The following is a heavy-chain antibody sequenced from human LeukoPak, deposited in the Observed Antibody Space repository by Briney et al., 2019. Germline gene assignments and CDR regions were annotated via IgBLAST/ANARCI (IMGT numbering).Heavy chain of an antibody. CDR1: GFTFSSYA. V-gene: IGHV3-23*01. CDR2: ISGSGGST. Sequence: GGSLRLSCAASGFTFSSYAMSWVRQAPGKGLEWVSAISGSGGSTYYADSVKGRSTISRDNSKNTLYLQMNSLRAEDTAVYYCAKDISADEYYYDSSGYYEADYWGQGTLVTVSS. J-gene: IGHJ4*02. CDR3: AKDISADEYYYDSSGYYEADY. D-gene: IGHD3-22*01.